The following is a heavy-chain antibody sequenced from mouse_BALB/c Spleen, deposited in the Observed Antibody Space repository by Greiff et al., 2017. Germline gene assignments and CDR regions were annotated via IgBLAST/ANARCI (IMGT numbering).Heavy chain of an antibody. CDR2: ILPGSGST. CDR3: ARGRSYYGNFYAMDY. J-gene: IGHJ2*01. V-gene: IGHV1-9*01. Sequence: QVQLQQSGAELMKPGASVTISCTATGYTFSSYWIEWVKQRPGHGLEWIGEILPGSGSTNYNEKFKGKATFTADTSSNTTYMQLSNLTSEDSAVYYCARGRSYYGNFYAMDYWGQGSTLTVSS. D-gene: IGHD2-10*01. CDR1: GYTFSSYW.